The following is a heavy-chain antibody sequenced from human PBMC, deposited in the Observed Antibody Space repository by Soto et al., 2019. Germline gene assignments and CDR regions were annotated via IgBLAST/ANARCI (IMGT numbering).Heavy chain of an antibody. Sequence: PSETLSLTCTVSGGSISSGGYYWSWIRQHPGKGLEWIGYIYYSGSTYYNPSLKSRVTISVDTSKNQFSLKLSSVTAADTAVYYCAREGSEYSGYVRELRFDPWGQGTLVTVSS. CDR3: AREGSEYSGYVRELRFDP. CDR1: GGSISSGGYY. V-gene: IGHV4-31*03. D-gene: IGHD5-12*01. J-gene: IGHJ5*02. CDR2: IYYSGST.